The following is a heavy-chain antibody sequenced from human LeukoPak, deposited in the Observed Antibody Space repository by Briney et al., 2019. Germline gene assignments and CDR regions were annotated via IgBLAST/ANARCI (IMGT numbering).Heavy chain of an antibody. D-gene: IGHD3-22*01. Sequence: ASVKVSCKASGYTFTSYGISWVRQAPGQGLEWMGWISAYNGNTNYAQKLQGRVTMTTDTSTSTAYMELSSPRSEDTAVYYCAVTQYYYDSSGYPTVHWFDPWGQGTLVTVSS. CDR1: GYTFTSYG. CDR2: ISAYNGNT. CDR3: AVTQYYYDSSGYPTVHWFDP. J-gene: IGHJ5*02. V-gene: IGHV1-18*01.